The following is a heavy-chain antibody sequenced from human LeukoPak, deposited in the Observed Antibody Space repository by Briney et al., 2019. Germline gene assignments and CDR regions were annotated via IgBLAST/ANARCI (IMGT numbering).Heavy chain of an antibody. Sequence: PGGSLRLSCAASGFTVSSSDLSWVRQAPGKGLEWVFILYSGGHTYYADSVKDRFIISRDNSKNTVYLQMSSLRDADTAVYYCASNLPWDQLPDHWGQGTLVSVSS. V-gene: IGHV3-66*01. J-gene: IGHJ4*02. CDR3: ASNLPWDQLPDH. CDR1: GFTVSSSD. D-gene: IGHD4-23*01. CDR2: LYSGGHT.